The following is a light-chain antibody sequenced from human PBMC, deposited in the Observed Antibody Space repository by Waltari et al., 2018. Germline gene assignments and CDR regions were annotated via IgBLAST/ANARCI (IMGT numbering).Light chain of an antibody. CDR2: AAS. CDR1: QSISTY. CDR3: QRTYTTVT. Sequence: DIQMTQSPSSLSASVGDRVTITCRESQSISTYLNWYHQKPGKAPKRLIYAASTLQGGVPSRFSGSGSGTDFTLTISSLQPEDFATYYCQRTYTTVTFGQGTKVEIK. J-gene: IGKJ1*01. V-gene: IGKV1-39*01.